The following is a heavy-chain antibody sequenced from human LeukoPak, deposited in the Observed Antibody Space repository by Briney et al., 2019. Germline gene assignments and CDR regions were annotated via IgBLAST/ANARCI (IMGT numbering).Heavy chain of an antibody. CDR2: IHHTGST. CDR1: GGSISSGGYS. V-gene: IGHV4-30-2*01. Sequence: PSQTLSLTCAVSGGSISSGGYSWPWIRQPPGKGLEWIGYIHHTGSTYYKPSLKSRVTISVDRSKNQFSLKLTSVTAADTAVYYCASGYWFLDLWGRGTLVTVSS. CDR3: ASGYWFLDL. J-gene: IGHJ2*01.